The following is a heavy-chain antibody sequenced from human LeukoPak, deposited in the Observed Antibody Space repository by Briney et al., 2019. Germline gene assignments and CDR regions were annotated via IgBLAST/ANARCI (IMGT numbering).Heavy chain of an antibody. Sequence: GASVKVSCKASGGTFSNYAINWVRQAPGQGLEWMGGTIPLFGTANHAQKFQGRVTITADESTSTAYLELNSLRSEDTAVFYCARASPNDYGDPYYFDYWGQGTLVTVSS. J-gene: IGHJ4*02. CDR3: ARASPNDYGDPYYFDY. CDR2: TIPLFGTA. V-gene: IGHV1-69*13. CDR1: GGTFSNYA. D-gene: IGHD4-17*01.